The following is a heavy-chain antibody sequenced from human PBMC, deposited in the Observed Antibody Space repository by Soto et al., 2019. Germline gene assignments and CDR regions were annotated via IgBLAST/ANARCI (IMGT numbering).Heavy chain of an antibody. CDR1: GGTFSSYA. Sequence: QVQLVQSGAEVKKPGSSVKVSCKASGGTFSSYAISWVRQAPGQGLEWMGGIIPIFGTANYAQKFRGRVTITADESTSIAHMELSSLRSEDTAVYYCARVRVRFLEWLGSEGWGQGTRVTVSS. CDR3: ARVRVRFLEWLGSEG. V-gene: IGHV1-69*12. J-gene: IGHJ4*02. CDR2: IIPIFGTA. D-gene: IGHD3-3*01.